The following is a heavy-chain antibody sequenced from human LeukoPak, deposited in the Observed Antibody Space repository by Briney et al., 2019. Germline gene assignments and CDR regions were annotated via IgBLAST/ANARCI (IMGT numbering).Heavy chain of an antibody. CDR1: GFTFSSYS. Sequence: GGSLRLSCAASGFTFSSYSMNWVRQAPGKGLEWVSYISSSSSTIYYADSVKGRFTISRDNAKNTLYLQMNSLRAEDAAVYYCATVSRSSGRGYFDYWGPGTLVTVSS. D-gene: IGHD6-19*01. CDR3: ATVSRSSGRGYFDY. CDR2: ISSSSSTI. J-gene: IGHJ4*02. V-gene: IGHV3-48*04.